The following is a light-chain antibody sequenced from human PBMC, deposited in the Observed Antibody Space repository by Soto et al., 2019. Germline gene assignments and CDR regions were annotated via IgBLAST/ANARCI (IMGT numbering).Light chain of an antibody. V-gene: IGLV2-14*01. J-gene: IGLJ2*01. CDR3: SSYTSSSTPV. CDR1: SSDVGGYNY. CDR2: EVS. Sequence: QSALTQPASVSGSPGQSITISCTGTSSDVGGYNYVSWYQQHPGKAPKLMIYEVSNRPSGVSNRFSGSKSGNTASLTISGLTAEHEADYYCSSYTSSSTPVFGGGTKLTVL.